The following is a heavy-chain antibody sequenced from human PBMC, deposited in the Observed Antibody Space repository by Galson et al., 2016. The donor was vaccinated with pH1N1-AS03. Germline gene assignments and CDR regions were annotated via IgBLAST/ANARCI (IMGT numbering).Heavy chain of an antibody. Sequence: SLRLSCAASGFTFSSYEMNWVRQAPGKGLEWVSYITSSGSTIYNADSVKGRFTISRDNAKNSLSLQMNSLRDEDTGVYYCAGALRQIGTTQTWGQGTLVTVSS. D-gene: IGHD1-7*01. CDR2: ITSSGSTI. V-gene: IGHV3-48*03. CDR3: AGALRQIGTTQT. CDR1: GFTFSSYE. J-gene: IGHJ5*02.